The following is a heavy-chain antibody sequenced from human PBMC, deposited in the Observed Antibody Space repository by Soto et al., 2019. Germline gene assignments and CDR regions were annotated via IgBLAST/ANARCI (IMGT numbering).Heavy chain of an antibody. V-gene: IGHV3-23*01. D-gene: IGHD3-10*01. Sequence: GGTLRLSCEASGFPFNTYAMTWFRQLPGMGLEWVSTTSIGGNTDFAESVRGRFSVSRDNSKNTLYLQMTNLRAEDAAIYFCAKDLRPGLVVPTKSGFDPWGQGTRVTVSS. CDR1: GFPFNTYA. J-gene: IGHJ5*02. CDR3: AKDLRPGLVVPTKSGFDP. CDR2: TSIGGNT.